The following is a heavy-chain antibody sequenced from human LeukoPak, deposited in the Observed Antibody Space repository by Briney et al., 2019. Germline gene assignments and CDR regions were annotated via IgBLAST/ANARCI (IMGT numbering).Heavy chain of an antibody. D-gene: IGHD3-16*01. CDR1: GYIFTNYD. CDR2: MNPNSGNT. J-gene: IGHJ6*02. CDR3: ARARRAFSLYYYYGMDV. Sequence: GASVKVSCTASGYIFTNYDINWVRQATGQGLEWMGWMNPNSGNTGYAQKFQGRVTMTRNTSISTAYMELSSLRSEDTAVYYCARARRAFSLYYYYGMDVWGQGTTVTVSS. V-gene: IGHV1-8*01.